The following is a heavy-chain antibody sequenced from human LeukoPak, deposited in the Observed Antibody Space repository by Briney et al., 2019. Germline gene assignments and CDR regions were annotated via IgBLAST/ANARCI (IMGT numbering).Heavy chain of an antibody. V-gene: IGHV4-39*07. D-gene: IGHD3-10*01. CDR2: IYYIGNT. CDR3: ARGEWFGEFYFDY. J-gene: IGHJ4*02. Sequence: SETLSLTCTVSGDSISSSGYYYDWIRQPPGKGLEWIGNIYYIGNTWYNPSLKSRVTMSVDTSKNQFSLKLSSMTAADTAVYYCARGEWFGEFYFDYWGQGTLVTVSS. CDR1: GDSISSSGYY.